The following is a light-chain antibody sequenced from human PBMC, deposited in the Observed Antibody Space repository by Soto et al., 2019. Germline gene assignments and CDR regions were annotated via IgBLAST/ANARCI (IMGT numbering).Light chain of an antibody. J-gene: IGKJ1*01. CDR2: DAS. CDR3: QQYNTWPQMT. V-gene: IGKV3-15*01. CDR1: QSVCNN. Sequence: ILMTQSPATLSVSPGERATLSCRASQSVCNNVAWYQQKPGQAPRLLIYDASTKATGIPASVSGSGSGTEFALTNGGRQYEDFAVHYCQQYNTWPQMTFGQGTKVEI.